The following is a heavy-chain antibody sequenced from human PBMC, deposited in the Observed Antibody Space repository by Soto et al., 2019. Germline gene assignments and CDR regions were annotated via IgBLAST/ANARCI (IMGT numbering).Heavy chain of an antibody. CDR3: ARHIIGYCSSTSCYGMDV. D-gene: IGHD2-2*01. CDR1: GYSFTSYW. J-gene: IGHJ6*02. CDR2: IYPGDSDT. V-gene: IGHV5-51*01. Sequence: PGESLKISCKGSGYSFTSYWIGWVRQMPGKGLEWMGIIYPGDSDTRYSPSFQRQVTIPADKSISTAYLQWSSLKASDTAMYYCARHIIGYCSSTSCYGMDVWGQGTTVTVSS.